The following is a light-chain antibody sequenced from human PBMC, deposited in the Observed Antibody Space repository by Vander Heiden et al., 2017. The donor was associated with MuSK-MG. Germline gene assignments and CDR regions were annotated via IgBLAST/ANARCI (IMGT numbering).Light chain of an antibody. V-gene: IGKV1-39*01. J-gene: IGKJ2*04. CDR1: QTISNY. Sequence: DIHITQSPSSLSASVGDRVTLPCLASQTISNYVNWYQQKPGKAPNLLIVAASILQGRVPSMFSGRGSGKYFTLTISSLQPEDFATYYCQQSYCTPCSFGQGTKLEIK. CDR2: AAS. CDR3: QQSYCTPCS.